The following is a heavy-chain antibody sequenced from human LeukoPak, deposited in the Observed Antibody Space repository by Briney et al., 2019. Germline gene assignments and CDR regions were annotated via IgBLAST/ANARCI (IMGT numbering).Heavy chain of an antibody. J-gene: IGHJ5*02. V-gene: IGHV3-74*01. CDR3: ARPRGGNWFDP. CDR2: INSDGSST. CDR1: GFTFSSYW. Sequence: QPGGSLRLSCAASGFTFSSYWMHWVRQAPGKGLVWVSRINSDGSSTSYADSVKGRFTISRGNAKNTLYLQMNSLRAEDTAVYYCARPRGGNWFDPWGQGTLVTVSS. D-gene: IGHD3-3*01.